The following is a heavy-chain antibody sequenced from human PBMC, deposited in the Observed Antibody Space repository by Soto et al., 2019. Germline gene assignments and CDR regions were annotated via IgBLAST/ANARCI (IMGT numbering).Heavy chain of an antibody. J-gene: IGHJ4*02. CDR1: GFTFSSYT. V-gene: IGHV3-30-3*01. CDR3: ERGVGIAVAGTSFEY. CDR2: ISYDGSNK. Sequence: QVQLVESGGGVVQPGRSLRLSCAASGFTFSSYTMHWVRQAPGKGLEWVAAISYDGSNKYYADSVKGRFTISRDNSKNTLYVQMNSLRGEDTAVYYCERGVGIAVAGTSFEYWGQGTLVTVSS. D-gene: IGHD6-19*01.